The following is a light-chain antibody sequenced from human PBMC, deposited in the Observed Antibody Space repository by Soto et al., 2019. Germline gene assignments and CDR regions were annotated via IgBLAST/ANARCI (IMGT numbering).Light chain of an antibody. Sequence: DIQMTQSPSSLSASVGDSVTITCRASQTISTYLNWYQQKPGKAPMLLIYAASSLQSGVPSRFSGSGSGTDFTLTISSLQPEDFATFYCQQSYSTPWTFGQGTKVEIK. CDR1: QTISTY. V-gene: IGKV1-39*01. CDR2: AAS. J-gene: IGKJ1*01. CDR3: QQSYSTPWT.